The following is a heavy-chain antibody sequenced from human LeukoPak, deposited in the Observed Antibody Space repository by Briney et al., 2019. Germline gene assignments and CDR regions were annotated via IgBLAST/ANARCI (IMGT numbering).Heavy chain of an antibody. Sequence: GGSLRLSCAASGFTFSSYSMNWVRQAPGKGLEWVSYISSSSSTIYYADSVKGRFTISRDNAKNSLYLQMNSLRAEGTAVYYCARVGIAVAGDYWGQGTLVTVSS. V-gene: IGHV3-48*01. CDR2: ISSSSSTI. CDR3: ARVGIAVAGDY. J-gene: IGHJ4*02. D-gene: IGHD6-19*01. CDR1: GFTFSSYS.